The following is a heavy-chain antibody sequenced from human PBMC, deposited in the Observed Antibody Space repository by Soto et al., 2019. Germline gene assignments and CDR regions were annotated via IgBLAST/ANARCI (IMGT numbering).Heavy chain of an antibody. CDR2: INHSGST. V-gene: IGHV4-34*01. CDR3: ARAPRGGYYGNYFDY. Sequence: QVQLQQWGAGLLKPSETLSLTCAVYGGSFSGYYWSWIRQPPGKGLEWIGEINHSGSTNYNPSLRSRVTIAEDTSKNEFSLKRSSVTAADTAVYSCARAPRGGYYGNYFDYWGQGTLVTVSS. CDR1: GGSFSGYY. J-gene: IGHJ4*02. D-gene: IGHD3-22*01.